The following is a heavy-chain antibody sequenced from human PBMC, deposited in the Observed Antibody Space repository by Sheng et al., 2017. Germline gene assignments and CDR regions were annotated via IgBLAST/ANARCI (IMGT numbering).Heavy chain of an antibody. Sequence: QVKLEESGGGVVQPGTSLRLSCAASGFTFSNYAMHWVRQTPGKGLEWVAVIWEDGSHKYYADAVKGPASPSPETIPITPCSAMNSLRAEDTAVYYCAKDLTSGAVVVAASWGQGTLVTVSS. CDR1: GFTFSNYA. J-gene: IGHJ5*02. CDR3: AKDLTSGAVVVAAS. D-gene: IGHD2-15*01. CDR2: IWEDGSHK. V-gene: IGHV3-33*06.